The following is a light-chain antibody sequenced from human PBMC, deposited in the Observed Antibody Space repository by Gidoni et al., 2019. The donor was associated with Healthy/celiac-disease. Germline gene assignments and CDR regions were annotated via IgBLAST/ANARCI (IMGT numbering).Light chain of an antibody. CDR2: GAS. CDR1: QSVRSN. V-gene: IGKV3-15*01. Sequence: EIVMTQSPATLSVSQGERATLSCRASQSVRSNLAWYQQKPGQAPRLLIYGASTRATGIPARFSGSGSGTEFTLTISSLQSEDFAVYYCQQYNNWPPKTFGQGTKVEIK. J-gene: IGKJ1*01. CDR3: QQYNNWPPKT.